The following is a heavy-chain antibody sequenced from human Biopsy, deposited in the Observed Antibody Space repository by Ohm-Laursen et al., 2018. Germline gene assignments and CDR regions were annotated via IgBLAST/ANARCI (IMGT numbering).Heavy chain of an antibody. CDR1: GFRFDDYA. J-gene: IGHJ6*02. Sequence: SLRLSCAASGFRFDDYAMHWVRQRPGKGLEWVSGISWISRNTGYADSVKGRFTITRDNAKNSLHLQMNSLRPEDTALYYCARDRGQNFYDSTGYYNGMDGWGQGTTVTVAS. CDR3: ARDRGQNFYDSTGYYNGMDG. V-gene: IGHV3-9*01. D-gene: IGHD3-22*01. CDR2: ISWISRNT.